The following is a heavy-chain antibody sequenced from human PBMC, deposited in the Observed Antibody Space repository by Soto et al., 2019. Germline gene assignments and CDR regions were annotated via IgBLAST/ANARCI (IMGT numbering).Heavy chain of an antibody. V-gene: IGHV3-30*18. D-gene: IGHD2-15*01. CDR2: ISYDGSNK. Sequence: QVQLVESGGGVVQPGRSLRLSCAASGFTFSSYGMHWVRQAPGKGLEWVAVISYDGSNKYYADSVKGRFTISRDNSKNTLYLQMNSLRAEDTAVYYWAKDYGYCSGGSCYSSGWVHPWGQGTLVTVSS. CDR3: AKDYGYCSGGSCYSSGWVHP. J-gene: IGHJ5*02. CDR1: GFTFSSYG.